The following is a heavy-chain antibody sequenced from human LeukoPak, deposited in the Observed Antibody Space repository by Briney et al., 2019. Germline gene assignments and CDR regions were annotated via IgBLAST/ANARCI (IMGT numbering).Heavy chain of an antibody. V-gene: IGHV1-2*02. CDR1: GYTFIYYY. Sequence: ASVKVSCKASGYTFIYYYIYWVRQAPGQGLEWMGWINPNSGGTNYAQNFQGRVTMTRDTSISTAYMELSRLRSDDTAVYYCARTYYYDSSGYSYYFDYWGQGTLVTVSS. D-gene: IGHD3-22*01. CDR2: INPNSGGT. J-gene: IGHJ4*02. CDR3: ARTYYYDSSGYSYYFDY.